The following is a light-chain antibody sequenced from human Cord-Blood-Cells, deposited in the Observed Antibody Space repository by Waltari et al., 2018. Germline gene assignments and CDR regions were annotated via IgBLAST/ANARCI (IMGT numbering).Light chain of an antibody. CDR2: DAS. Sequence: EIVLLQPPATLSLSPGERATLSCRASQSVSSYLAWYQQKPGQAPRLLTYDASHRATGIPARFSGSGSGTDFTLTISSLEPEDVAVYYCQQRSNWPPSITFGQGTRLEIK. CDR3: QQRSNWPPSIT. CDR1: QSVSSY. J-gene: IGKJ5*01. V-gene: IGKV3-11*01.